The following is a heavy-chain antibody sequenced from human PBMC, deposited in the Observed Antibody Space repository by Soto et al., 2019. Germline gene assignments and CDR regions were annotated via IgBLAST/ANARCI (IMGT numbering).Heavy chain of an antibody. Sequence: SETLSLTCTVSGGSISSGDYYWSWIRQPPGKGLEWIGYIYYSGSTYYNPSLKSRVTVSVDTSKNQFSLKLSSVTAADTAVYYCASRDNYGDYDYWGQGTLVTVS. CDR3: ASRDNYGDYDY. V-gene: IGHV4-30-4*01. D-gene: IGHD4-17*01. CDR2: IYYSGST. J-gene: IGHJ4*02. CDR1: GGSISSGDYY.